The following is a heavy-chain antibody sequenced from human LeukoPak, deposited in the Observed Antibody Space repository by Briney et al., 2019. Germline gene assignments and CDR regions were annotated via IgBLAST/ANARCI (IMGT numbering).Heavy chain of an antibody. Sequence: PSETLSLTCAVYGGSLSDHYWSWFRQTPGKGLEWIAYIYTSGSTNYDPSLKSRVTISGDTSKNQLSLQVSSVTAADTAVYYCARGPHSGNYYFDYWGQGTLVTVSS. J-gene: IGHJ4*02. CDR2: IYTSGST. CDR3: ARGPHSGNYYFDY. CDR1: GGSLSDHY. V-gene: IGHV4-59*11. D-gene: IGHD1-26*01.